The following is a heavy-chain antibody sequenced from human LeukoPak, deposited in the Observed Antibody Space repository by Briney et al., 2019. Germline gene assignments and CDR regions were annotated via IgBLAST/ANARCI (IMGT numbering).Heavy chain of an antibody. V-gene: IGHV3-21*01. CDR2: ISSSSSYI. J-gene: IGHJ3*02. CDR3: ARARLQSPGDAFDI. Sequence: PGGSLRLSCAASGFTFSSYSMNWVRRAPGKGLEWVSSISSSSSYIYYADSVKGRFTISRDNAKNSLYLQMNSLRAEDTAVYYCARARLQSPGDAFDIWGQGTMVTVSS. CDR1: GFTFSSYS.